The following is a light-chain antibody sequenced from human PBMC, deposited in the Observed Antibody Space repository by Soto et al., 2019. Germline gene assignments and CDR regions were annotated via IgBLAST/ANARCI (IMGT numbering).Light chain of an antibody. CDR3: QSYDASMSGPVV. V-gene: IGLV1-40*01. CDR1: SSNIGGGFD. Sequence: QSVLTQPPSVSGAPGQRVTISCTGTSSNIGGGFDVHWYQQLPGTAPKLLIYDNNNRPSGVPDRFSGSKSGTSASLAITGLQAEDEADYYCQSYDASMSGPVVFGGGTKVTVL. CDR2: DNN. J-gene: IGLJ2*01.